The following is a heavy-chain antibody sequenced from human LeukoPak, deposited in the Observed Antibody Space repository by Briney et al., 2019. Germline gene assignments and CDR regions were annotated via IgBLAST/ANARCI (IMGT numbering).Heavy chain of an antibody. D-gene: IGHD6-13*01. J-gene: IGHJ4*02. CDR1: GFTFSSYG. CDR2: IRYDGSNK. Sequence: GGSLRLSCAASGFTFSSYGMHWVRQAPGKGLEWVAFIRYDGSNKYYADSVKGRFTISRDNSKNTLYLQMNSLRAEDTAVYYCAKTYSSGWYPLYYFDYWGQGTLVTVSS. CDR3: AKTYSSGWYPLYYFDY. V-gene: IGHV3-30*02.